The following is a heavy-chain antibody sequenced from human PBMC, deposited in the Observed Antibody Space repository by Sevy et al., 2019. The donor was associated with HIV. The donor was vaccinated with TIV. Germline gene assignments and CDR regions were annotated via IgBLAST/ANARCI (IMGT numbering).Heavy chain of an antibody. CDR3: ARVNYYDSGSFTFDS. Sequence: ASVKVSCKASGYTFSSYYMHWLRQAPGQGFEWMGVINPSGGTTIYAQRFQGRVTMTRETSTSTVYMELSSLRSEDTAVYYWARVNYYDSGSFTFDSWGQGTLVTVSS. D-gene: IGHD3-10*01. V-gene: IGHV1-46*01. CDR2: INPSGGTT. CDR1: GYTFSSYY. J-gene: IGHJ4*02.